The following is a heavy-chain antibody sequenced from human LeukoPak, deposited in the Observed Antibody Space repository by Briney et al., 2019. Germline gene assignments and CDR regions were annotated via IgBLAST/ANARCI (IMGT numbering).Heavy chain of an antibody. Sequence: PGGSLRLSCAASGFTFSSYWMSRVRQAPGKGLEWVANIKQDGSEKYYVDSVKGRFTISRDNAKNSLYLQMNSLRAKDTAVYYCARVLMVAPEFDYWGQGTLVTVSS. CDR3: ARVLMVAPEFDY. CDR2: IKQDGSEK. D-gene: IGHD2-15*01. J-gene: IGHJ4*02. CDR1: GFTFSSYW. V-gene: IGHV3-7*01.